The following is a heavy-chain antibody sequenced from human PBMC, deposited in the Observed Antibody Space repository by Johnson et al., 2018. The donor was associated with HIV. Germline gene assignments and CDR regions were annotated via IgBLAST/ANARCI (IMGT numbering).Heavy chain of an antibody. J-gene: IGHJ3*02. V-gene: IGHV3-NL1*01. CDR2: IYTGDST. CDR3: AKDRYGGSYPDAFDI. Sequence: VQLVESGGGVVRPGESLRLSCAASGFTFDDYGMSWVRQGPGKGLEWVSLIYTGDSTSYADSVKGRFTISRDNSKNTLFLQMNSLRPEDTSVYYCAKDRYGGSYPDAFDIWGQGTMVTVSS. CDR1: GFTFDDYG. D-gene: IGHD1-26*01.